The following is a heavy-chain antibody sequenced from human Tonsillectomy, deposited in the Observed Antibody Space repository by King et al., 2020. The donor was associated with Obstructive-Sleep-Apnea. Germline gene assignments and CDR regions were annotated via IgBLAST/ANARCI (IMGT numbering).Heavy chain of an antibody. V-gene: IGHV3-30*02. CDR1: GFTFSTHG. CDR3: ASVLVGGNPPES. D-gene: IGHD1-26*01. Sequence: QLVQSGGGVVQPGGSLRLSCVVSGFTFSTHGMHWVLQAPGKGLEWVAFIRYDGSDKYYGDTVAGRFNISRDNSKKTLYLQMNSLRPEDTAVYYCASVLVGGNPPESWGQGTLVTVSS. CDR2: IRYDGSDK. J-gene: IGHJ4*02.